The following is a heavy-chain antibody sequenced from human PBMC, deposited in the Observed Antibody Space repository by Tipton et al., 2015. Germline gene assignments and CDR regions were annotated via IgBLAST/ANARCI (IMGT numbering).Heavy chain of an antibody. J-gene: IGHJ6*02. CDR2: ISYTDGA. V-gene: IGHV4-61*01. Sequence: TLSLTCSVSGGSVSSANYYWSWIRQPPGKGLEWMGYISYTDGAHYNPALKSRITISLNTSKNQFSLKMSSVTAADTAVYFCARDLEHGMDVWGQGTTVTVS. CDR3: ARDLEHGMDV. CDR1: GGSVSSANYY.